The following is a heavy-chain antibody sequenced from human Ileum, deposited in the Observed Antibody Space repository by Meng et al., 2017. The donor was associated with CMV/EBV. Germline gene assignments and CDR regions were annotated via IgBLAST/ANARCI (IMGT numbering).Heavy chain of an antibody. CDR2: ISSDGTGS. J-gene: IGHJ5*02. D-gene: IGHD1-20*01. CDR1: FSCRSYW. V-gene: IGHV3-74*03. CDR3: ARADIGITVAGARTRFDP. Sequence: FSCRSYWMHWVRQVPGEGLVWVARISSDGTGSTYAASVRGRFTISRDNAENTLYLQMNSLRAEDTALYYCARADIGITVAGARTRFDPWGQGTLVTVSS.